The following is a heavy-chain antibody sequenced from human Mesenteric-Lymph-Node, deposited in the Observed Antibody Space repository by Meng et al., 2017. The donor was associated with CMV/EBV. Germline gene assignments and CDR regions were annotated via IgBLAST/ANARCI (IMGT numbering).Heavy chain of an antibody. Sequence: SLKISCAASGFSFDEYAMHWVRQAPGKGLEWVSGISWNSGSIGYADSVKGRFTISRDNAKNSLYLQMNSLRAEDMALYYCAKGEQQRYYYYGMDVWGQGTTVTVSS. CDR1: GFSFDEYA. D-gene: IGHD6-13*01. V-gene: IGHV3-9*03. CDR3: AKGEQQRYYYYGMDV. CDR2: ISWNSGSI. J-gene: IGHJ6*02.